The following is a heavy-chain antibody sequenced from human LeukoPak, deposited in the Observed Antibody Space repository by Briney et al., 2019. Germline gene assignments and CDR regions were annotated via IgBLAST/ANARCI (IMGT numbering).Heavy chain of an antibody. Sequence: ASVKVSCKASGGTFSSYAISWVRQAPRQGLEWMGGIIPIFGTANYAQKFQGRVTITADESTSTAYMELSSLRSEDTAVYYCARLAAPQSPNFDYWGQGTLVTVSS. D-gene: IGHD6-13*01. V-gene: IGHV1-69*13. CDR1: GGTFSSYA. J-gene: IGHJ4*02. CDR2: IIPIFGTA. CDR3: ARLAAPQSPNFDY.